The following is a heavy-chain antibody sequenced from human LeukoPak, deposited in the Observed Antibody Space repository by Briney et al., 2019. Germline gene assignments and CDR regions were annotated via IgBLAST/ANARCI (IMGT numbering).Heavy chain of an antibody. CDR1: GYTLTELS. CDR3: ATAPIIAVAGTFRSWFDP. Sequence: ASVKVSCKVSGYTLTELSMHWVRQAPGKGLEWMGGFDPEDGETIYAQKFQGRVTMTEDTSTDTAYMELSSLRSEDTAVYYCATAPIIAVAGTFRSWFDPWGQGTLVTVSS. CDR2: FDPEDGET. V-gene: IGHV1-24*01. J-gene: IGHJ5*02. D-gene: IGHD6-19*01.